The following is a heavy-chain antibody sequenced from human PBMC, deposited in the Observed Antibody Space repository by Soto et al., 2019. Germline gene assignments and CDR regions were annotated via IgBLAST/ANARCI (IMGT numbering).Heavy chain of an antibody. CDR1: GYTFSDYY. D-gene: IGHD5-18*01. CDR2: INPNSGGT. J-gene: IGHJ4*02. Sequence: QVQLVQSGTEVKKPGASVKLSCKASGYTFSDYYIHWVRQAPGQGLEWMGWINPNSGGTSYAQKFQGRVTMTRDTSITTAFMELRRLRSDDTAVYYCAVYSYGTDVDFWGQGTLVTVSS. V-gene: IGHV1-2*02. CDR3: AVYSYGTDVDF.